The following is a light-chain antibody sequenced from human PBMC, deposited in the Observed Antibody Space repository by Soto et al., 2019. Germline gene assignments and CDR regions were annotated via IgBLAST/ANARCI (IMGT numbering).Light chain of an antibody. V-gene: IGKV3-11*01. CDR3: QQRSIWPWT. J-gene: IGKJ1*01. Sequence: FKHSPDSLSLSTKQRSPLSGWASQSVSNYFVWYQQKPGQAPRLLIYDASKRATGIPARFSGSGSGTDFTLTISSLEPEDFAVYYCQQRSIWPWTFGQGTKVDTK. CDR1: QSVSNY. CDR2: DAS.